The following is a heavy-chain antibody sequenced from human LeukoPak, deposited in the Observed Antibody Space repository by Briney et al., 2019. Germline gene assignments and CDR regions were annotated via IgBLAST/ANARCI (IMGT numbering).Heavy chain of an antibody. CDR2: ITNWNGGST. V-gene: IGHV3-20*04. CDR3: ARCSRSSTDCYSAFDI. Sequence: GGSLRLSCEASGFAFDDYGMSWVRQSTGKGLEWVSAITNWNGGSTGYADPVRGRFTISRDNAKNPLYLQMNSLRAEDTALYYCARCSRSSTDCYSAFDIWGQGTMVTVSS. J-gene: IGHJ3*02. D-gene: IGHD2-2*02. CDR1: GFAFDDYG.